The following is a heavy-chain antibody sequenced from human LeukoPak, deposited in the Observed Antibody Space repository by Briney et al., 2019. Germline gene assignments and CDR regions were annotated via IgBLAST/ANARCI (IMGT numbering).Heavy chain of an antibody. CDR1: GFTLGELA. CDR3: TRSVGKLGYCDTSSCYAGAFDT. CDR2: IRSQAYGGTT. J-gene: IGHJ4*02. Sequence: GGSLRLSRTGSGFTLGELALGCVREAPGEGLQCLGFIRSQAYGGTTEYAASLKARFTISRDDSRGIAYLQVNGLRVDDTAVYFCTRSVGKLGYCDTSSCYAGAFDTWGQGALVTVS. D-gene: IGHD2-2*01. V-gene: IGHV3-49*04.